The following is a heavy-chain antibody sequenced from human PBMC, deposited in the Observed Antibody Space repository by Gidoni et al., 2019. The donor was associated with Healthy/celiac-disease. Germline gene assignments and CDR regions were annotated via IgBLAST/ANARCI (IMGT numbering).Heavy chain of an antibody. V-gene: IGHV2-5*02. CDR1: GFSLSTSGVG. Sequence: QITLKESGPTLVKPTPTLTLTCPFSGFSLSTSGVGVGWIRQPPGKALEWLALIYWDDDKRYSPSLKSRLTINKDTSKNQVVLKMTNMDPVDTATYYCAHDRREQLRDVWGKGTTVTVSS. J-gene: IGHJ6*03. CDR3: AHDRREQLRDV. CDR2: IYWDDDK. D-gene: IGHD2-21*01.